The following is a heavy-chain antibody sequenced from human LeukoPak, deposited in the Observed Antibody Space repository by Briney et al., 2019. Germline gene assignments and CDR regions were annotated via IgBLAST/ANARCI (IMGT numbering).Heavy chain of an antibody. D-gene: IGHD3-22*01. CDR2: ISSSSSYI. J-gene: IGHJ4*02. V-gene: IGHV3-21*01. Sequence: GGSLRLSCAASGFTFSSYSMNWVRQAPGKGLEWVSSISSSSSYIYYADSVKGRFTISRDNAKNSLYLQMNSLRAEDTAVYYCARDRRLYYDSSGFSYGVSEGPDVGYWGQGTLVTVSS. CDR3: ARDRRLYYDSSGFSYGVSEGPDVGY. CDR1: GFTFSSYS.